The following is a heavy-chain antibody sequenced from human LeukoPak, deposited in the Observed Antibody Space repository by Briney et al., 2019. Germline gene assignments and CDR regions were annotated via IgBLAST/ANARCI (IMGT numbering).Heavy chain of an antibody. J-gene: IGHJ6*02. D-gene: IGHD5-18*01. CDR2: ISGSGGST. CDR3: AKGAGDVDTAMASYYYYGMDV. CDR1: GFTFSSYA. V-gene: IGHV3-23*01. Sequence: GGSLRLSCAASGFTFSSYAMSWVRQAPGKGLEWVSAISGSGGSTYYADSVKGRFTISRDNSKNTLYLQMNSLRAEDTAVYYCAKGAGDVDTAMASYYYYGMDVWGQGTTVTVSS.